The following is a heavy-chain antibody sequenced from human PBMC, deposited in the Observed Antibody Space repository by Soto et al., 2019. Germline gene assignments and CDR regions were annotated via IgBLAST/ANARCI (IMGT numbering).Heavy chain of an antibody. CDR2: ISYDGSNK. D-gene: IGHD3-3*01. J-gene: IGHJ4*02. CDR3: AREYDFWSGYPFDY. V-gene: IGHV3-30-3*01. Sequence: PGGSLRLSCAASGFTFSSYAMHWVRQAPGKGLEWVAVISYDGSNKYYADSVKGRFTISRDNSKNTLYLQMNSLRAEDTAVYYCAREYDFWSGYPFDYWGQGTLVTVSS. CDR1: GFTFSSYA.